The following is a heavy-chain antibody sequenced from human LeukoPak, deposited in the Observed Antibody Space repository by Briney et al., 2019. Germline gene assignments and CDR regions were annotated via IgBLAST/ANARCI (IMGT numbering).Heavy chain of an antibody. J-gene: IGHJ4*02. V-gene: IGHV4-31*03. CDR3: ARELRDYYYDSSGNFDY. Sequence: SETLSLTCTVSGGSISSGGYYWSWIRQHPGKGLEWIGYIYYSGSTYYNPSLKSRVTISVDTSKNQFSLKLSSVTAADTAVYYCARELRDYYYDSSGNFDYWGQGTLVTVSS. D-gene: IGHD3-22*01. CDR2: IYYSGST. CDR1: GGSISSGGYY.